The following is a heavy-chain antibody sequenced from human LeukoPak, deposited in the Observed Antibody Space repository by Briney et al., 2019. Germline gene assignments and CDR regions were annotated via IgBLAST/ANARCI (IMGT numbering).Heavy chain of an antibody. D-gene: IGHD3-22*01. CDR1: GGSISSYY. J-gene: IGHJ2*01. CDR3: ARSNGYYYAPDWYFDL. Sequence: PSETLSLTCTVSGGSISSYYWSWIRQPPGKGLEWIGYIYYSGSTNYNPSLKSRVTISVDTSKNQFSLKLSSVTAADTAVYYCARSNGYYYAPDWYFDLWGRGTLVTVSS. V-gene: IGHV4-59*08. CDR2: IYYSGST.